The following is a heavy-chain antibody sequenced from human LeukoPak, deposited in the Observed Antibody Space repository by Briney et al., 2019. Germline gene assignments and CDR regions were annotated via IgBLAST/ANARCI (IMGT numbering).Heavy chain of an antibody. J-gene: IGHJ4*02. CDR2: IYYSGST. Sequence: SETLSLTCTVSGGSISSSGYYWGWIRQPPGKGLQWIGTIYYSGSTYYSPSLKSRVTISVDTSKNQFSLKLSSVTAADTAVYCCARQLGYCSGGSCSFYFDYWGQGTLVTVSS. CDR3: ARQLGYCSGGSCSFYFDY. D-gene: IGHD2-15*01. CDR1: GGSISSSGYY. V-gene: IGHV4-39*01.